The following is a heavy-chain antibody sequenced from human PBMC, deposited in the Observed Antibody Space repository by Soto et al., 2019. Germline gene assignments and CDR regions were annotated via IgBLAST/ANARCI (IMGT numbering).Heavy chain of an antibody. V-gene: IGHV4-39*01. CDR2: LDYSGTA. CDR1: SDTVKISVDN. Sequence: PSESPALACNASSDTVKISVDNWGWIRQPPGKGLEWIGTLDYSGTAHYNPSPKSRINISADPSKNQVSLTLTSVTAADTAVYYCARQGPYSGQGALVTVSS. CDR3: ARQGPY. J-gene: IGHJ4*02.